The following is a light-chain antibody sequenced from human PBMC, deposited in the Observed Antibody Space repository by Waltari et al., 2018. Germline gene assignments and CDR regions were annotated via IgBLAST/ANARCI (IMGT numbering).Light chain of an antibody. CDR1: QSVGRD. V-gene: IGKV3-20*01. J-gene: IGKJ1*01. CDR3: QQYVNLPVT. CDR2: DAS. Sequence: EFLLRHSQGTRPCPQGKGPTLSCRASQSVGRDLAWYQRKPGQAPRLLIYDASTRATGIPDRFSGSGSGTDFSLIISRLESEDFAVYYCQQYVNLPVTFGQGTKVEIK.